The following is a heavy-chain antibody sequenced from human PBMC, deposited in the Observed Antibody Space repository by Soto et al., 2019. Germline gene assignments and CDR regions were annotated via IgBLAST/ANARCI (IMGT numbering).Heavy chain of an antibody. Sequence: SVKVSCKASGGTFSSYTISWVRQAPGQGLEWMGRIIPILGIANYAQKFQGRVTITADKSTNTAYMELSSLRSEDTAVYYCARGVQKYSSSLYYYYYMDVWGKGTTVTAP. J-gene: IGHJ6*03. CDR2: IIPILGIA. D-gene: IGHD6-6*01. CDR3: ARGVQKYSSSLYYYYYMDV. CDR1: GGTFSSYT. V-gene: IGHV1-69*02.